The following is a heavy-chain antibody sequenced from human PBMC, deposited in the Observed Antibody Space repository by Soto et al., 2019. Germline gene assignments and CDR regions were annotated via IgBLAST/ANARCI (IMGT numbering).Heavy chain of an antibody. Sequence: QVQLVQSGAEVKKPGASVKVSCKASGDTFTDYYIHWVRQAPGQGLEWMGTVNPSGGHTTYAQHFLGRMNMTRDTSTSTLYRELTSLTSEDTAVYYCARGGHVVVVTAALDYWGQGTLVTVSS. CDR1: GDTFTDYY. V-gene: IGHV1-46*01. CDR3: ARGGHVVVVTAALDY. D-gene: IGHD2-21*02. CDR2: VNPSGGHT. J-gene: IGHJ4*02.